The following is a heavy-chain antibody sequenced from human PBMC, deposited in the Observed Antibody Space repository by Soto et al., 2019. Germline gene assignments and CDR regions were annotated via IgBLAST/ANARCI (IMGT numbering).Heavy chain of an antibody. CDR3: ARSYYYDSSGSLTDHDAFDI. Sequence: GASVKVSCKASGYTFTGYYMHWVRQAPGQGLEWMGWINPNSGGTNYAQKFQGRVTMTRDTSISTAYMELSRLRSDDTAVYYCARSYYYDSSGSLTDHDAFDIWRQGTMVTVPS. J-gene: IGHJ3*02. CDR1: GYTFTGYY. V-gene: IGHV1-2*02. D-gene: IGHD3-22*01. CDR2: INPNSGGT.